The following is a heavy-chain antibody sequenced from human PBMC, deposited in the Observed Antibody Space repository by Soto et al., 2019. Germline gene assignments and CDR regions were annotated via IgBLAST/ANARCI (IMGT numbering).Heavy chain of an antibody. Sequence: QVQLVESGGGVVQPGRSLRLSRAASGFTFSSYAMHWVRQAPGKGLEWVAVISYDGSNKYYADSVKGRFTISRDNSKNTLYLQMNSLRAEDTAVYYCARARKGYSSSWYIYYYGMDVWGQGTTVTVSS. J-gene: IGHJ6*02. CDR1: GFTFSSYA. CDR3: ARARKGYSSSWYIYYYGMDV. D-gene: IGHD6-13*01. CDR2: ISYDGSNK. V-gene: IGHV3-30-3*01.